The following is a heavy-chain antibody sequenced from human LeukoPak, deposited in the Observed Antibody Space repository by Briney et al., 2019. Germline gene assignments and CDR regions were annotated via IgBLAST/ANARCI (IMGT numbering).Heavy chain of an antibody. CDR1: GFTFMSYW. D-gene: IGHD2-21*02. CDR2: LNGDGSST. Sequence: GGSLRLSRAASGFTFMSYWMHWVRQAPGKGLVWVSHLNGDGSSTSYADSVKGRFTISRDNAKNTLYLQMSSLKVDDTAVYYCARTATDAFDIWGQGTMVTVSS. CDR3: ARTATDAFDI. V-gene: IGHV3-74*01. J-gene: IGHJ3*02.